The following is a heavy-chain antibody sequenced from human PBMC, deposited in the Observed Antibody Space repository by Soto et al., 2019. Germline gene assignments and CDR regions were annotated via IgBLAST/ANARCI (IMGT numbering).Heavy chain of an antibody. Sequence: WGSLRLSCTASGFTFSSYGMHWFRQAPGKGLEWVAVIWYDGTNKYYVDSVKGRFTISKDNSKNTLYLQMNSLRAEDTAIYYCARDIGDQTSRWTDAFDIWGQGTMVTVSS. CDR2: IWYDGTNK. CDR1: GFTFSSYG. V-gene: IGHV3-33*01. CDR3: ARDIGDQTSRWTDAFDI. D-gene: IGHD6-13*01. J-gene: IGHJ3*02.